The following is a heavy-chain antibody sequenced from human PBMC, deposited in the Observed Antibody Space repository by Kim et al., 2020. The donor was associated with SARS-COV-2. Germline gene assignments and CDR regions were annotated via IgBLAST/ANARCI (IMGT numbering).Heavy chain of an antibody. CDR3: ARDHGLWGSLKYNWNYILGVDWFDP. D-gene: IGHD1-7*01. CDR1: GGTFSSYA. J-gene: IGHJ5*02. V-gene: IGHV1-69*13. CDR2: IIPIFGTA. Sequence: SVKVSCKASGGTFSSYAISWVRQAPGQGLEWMGGIIPIFGTANYAQKFQGRVTITADESTSTAYMELSSLRSEDTAVYYCARDHGLWGSLKYNWNYILGVDWFDPWGQGTLVTVSS.